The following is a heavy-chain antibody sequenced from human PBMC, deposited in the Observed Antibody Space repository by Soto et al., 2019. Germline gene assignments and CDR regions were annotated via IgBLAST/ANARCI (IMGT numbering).Heavy chain of an antibody. V-gene: IGHV2-5*02. Sequence: QITLKESGPTLVKPTQTLTLTCTFSGFSLSTSGVGVGWIRQPPGKALEWLALIYWDDDKRYSPSLKSRLTITKXTXKXXVVLTMTNMDPVDTATYYCARDYCIDGACYVRFDPWGQGTLVTVSS. D-gene: IGHD2-15*01. CDR1: GFSLSTSGVG. CDR2: IYWDDDK. CDR3: ARDYCIDGACYVRFDP. J-gene: IGHJ5*02.